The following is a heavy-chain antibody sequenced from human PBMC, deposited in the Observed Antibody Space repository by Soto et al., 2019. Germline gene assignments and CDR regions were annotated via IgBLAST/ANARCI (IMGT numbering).Heavy chain of an antibody. D-gene: IGHD3-10*01. V-gene: IGHV3-23*01. J-gene: IGHJ6*02. CDR1: GFTFNRFA. CDR3: ARVVSGNYYYGMDV. CDR2: IGASGDNT. Sequence: GGSLRLSCAASGFTFNRFAMTWVRQAPGQGLEWVSTIGASGDNTFYADSVKGRFTISRDNSGDTLFLQMNSLRAEDTAVYYCARVVSGNYYYGMDVWGQGTTVTVSS.